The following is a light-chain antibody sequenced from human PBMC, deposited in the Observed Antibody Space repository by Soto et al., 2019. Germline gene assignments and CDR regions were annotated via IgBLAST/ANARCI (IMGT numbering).Light chain of an antibody. CDR3: QQRRDWPIT. CDR1: QSVSRY. Sequence: IVLTQSPATLSLSPGERATVACRASQSVSRYLAWYQQKPGQAPRLLIYDASNRATGFPARFSGSGVGRDFTLTISSLEPEDFAVYYCQQRRDWPITFGQGTRLEI. V-gene: IGKV3-11*02. CDR2: DAS. J-gene: IGKJ5*01.